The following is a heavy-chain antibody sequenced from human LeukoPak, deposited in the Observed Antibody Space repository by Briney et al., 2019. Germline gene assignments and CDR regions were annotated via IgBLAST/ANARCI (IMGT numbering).Heavy chain of an antibody. CDR2: IKGGGGDP. J-gene: IGHJ4*02. Sequence: TGGSLRLSCAASGFTFSTYAMGWVHQAPGEGLEWVSSIKGGGGDPFYADSVRGRFTISRDKSKNTLYLQLNSLRPEDTAVYFCAQGGHDFNPFYYWGQGTLVTVSS. D-gene: IGHD2-21*02. V-gene: IGHV3-23*01. CDR1: GFTFSTYA. CDR3: AQGGHDFNPFYY.